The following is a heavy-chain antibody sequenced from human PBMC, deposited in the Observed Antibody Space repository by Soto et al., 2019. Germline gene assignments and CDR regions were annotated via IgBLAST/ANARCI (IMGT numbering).Heavy chain of an antibody. V-gene: IGHV5-51*01. Sequence: PGESLKISCKGSGYSFTSYWIGWVRQMPGKGLEWMGIIYPGDSDTRYSPSFQGQVTISADKSISTAYLQWSSLKASDTAMYYCARGKTGYSSGWYDAFDIWGQGTMVTVSS. J-gene: IGHJ3*02. CDR3: ARGKTGYSSGWYDAFDI. CDR2: IYPGDSDT. CDR1: GYSFTSYW. D-gene: IGHD6-19*01.